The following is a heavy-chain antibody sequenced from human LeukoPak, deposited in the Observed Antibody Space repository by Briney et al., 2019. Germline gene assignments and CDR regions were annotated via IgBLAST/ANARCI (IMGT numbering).Heavy chain of an antibody. CDR2: ISKSGDHS. J-gene: IGHJ6*02. Sequence: GGSLRLSCAVSGLTFNNYAMSWVRQAPGKGLEWVSAISKSGDHSYYAASAKGRFTIYRDNSKNTQYLQMNSLRAEDTAVYYCATSWGPDTSAFRWGRDGMDVWGQGTTVIVS. V-gene: IGHV3-23*01. D-gene: IGHD3-16*01. CDR1: GLTFNNYA. CDR3: ATSWGPDTSAFRWGRDGMDV.